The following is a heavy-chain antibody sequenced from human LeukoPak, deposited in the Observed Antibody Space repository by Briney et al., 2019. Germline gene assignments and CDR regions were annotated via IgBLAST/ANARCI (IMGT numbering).Heavy chain of an antibody. CDR3: ARRGGHGGSFDY. V-gene: IGHV4-59*08. Sequence: PSETLSLTCTVSGGSISSYYWSWIRQPPGKGLEWIGYIYYSGSGSTNYNPSLKSRVTISGDTSKNQFSLKLSSVTAADTAVYYRARRGGHGGSFDYWGQGTLVTVSS. CDR2: IYYSGSGST. J-gene: IGHJ4*02. CDR1: GGSISSYY. D-gene: IGHD4-23*01.